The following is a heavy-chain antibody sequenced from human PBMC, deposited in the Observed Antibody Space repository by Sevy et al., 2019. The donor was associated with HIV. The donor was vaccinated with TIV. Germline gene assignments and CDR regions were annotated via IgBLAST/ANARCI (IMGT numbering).Heavy chain of an antibody. V-gene: IGHV4-59*01. CDR1: GGSISSYC. CDR3: ARAGGAKDYGMDV. CDR2: IYNIGST. Sequence: SETLSLTCTVSGGSISSYCWSWIRQPPGKGLEWIGYIYNIGSTNYKPSLESRVTISVDTSKNQFSLILSSVTAADTAVYYCARAGGAKDYGMDVWGQGTTVTVSS. D-gene: IGHD3-10*01. J-gene: IGHJ6*02.